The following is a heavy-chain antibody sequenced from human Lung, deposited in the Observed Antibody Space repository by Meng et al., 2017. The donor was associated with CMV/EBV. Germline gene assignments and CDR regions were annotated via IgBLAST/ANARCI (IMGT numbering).Heavy chain of an antibody. V-gene: IGHV4-59*01. CDR3: ARMNNFSGAFDV. CDR1: GGSISTSY. CDR2: LYYNGSP. D-gene: IGHD3-10*01. J-gene: IGHJ3*01. Sequence: SETXSLTCSVSGGSISTSYWTWIRQPPGKGLEYIGYLYYNGSPNYNPSLKSRVTISIDTSKKQFSLKLTSVTAADTAVYYCARMNNFSGAFDVWGQGTVVTVSS.